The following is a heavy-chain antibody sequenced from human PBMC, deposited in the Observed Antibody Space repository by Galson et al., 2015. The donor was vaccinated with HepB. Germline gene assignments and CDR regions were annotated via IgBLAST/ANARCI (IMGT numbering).Heavy chain of an antibody. Sequence: SLRLSCAASGFTFSSYGMHWVRQAPGKGLEWVAVISYDGSNKYHADSVKGRFTISRDNSKNTLYLQMNSLRAEDTAVYYCAKAGGWELLGEFDYWGQGTLVTVSS. D-gene: IGHD1-26*01. V-gene: IGHV3-30*18. CDR3: AKAGGWELLGEFDY. CDR2: ISYDGSNK. CDR1: GFTFSSYG. J-gene: IGHJ4*02.